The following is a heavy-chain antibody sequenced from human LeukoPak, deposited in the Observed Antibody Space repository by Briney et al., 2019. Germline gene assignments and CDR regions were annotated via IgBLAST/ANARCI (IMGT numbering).Heavy chain of an antibody. Sequence: GGSLRLSCAASGFTFSSYAMHWVRQAPGKGLEWVALISYDGSNKYYTDFVKGRFTISRDNSKNTLFLQMNSLRADDTALYHCARGDVETARRFDCWGQGTLVTVSS. CDR1: GFTFSSYA. D-gene: IGHD5-18*01. CDR3: ARGDVETARRFDC. J-gene: IGHJ4*02. V-gene: IGHV3-30-3*01. CDR2: ISYDGSNK.